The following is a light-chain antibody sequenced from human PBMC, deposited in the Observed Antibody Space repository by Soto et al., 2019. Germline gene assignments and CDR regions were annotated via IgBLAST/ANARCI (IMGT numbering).Light chain of an antibody. V-gene: IGLV2-14*01. CDR2: EVS. CDR3: SSYTSSTTWV. Sequence: QSVLTQPPSASGSPGQSVTISCTGTSSDIGRFNYVSWYQQHPGKAPKLMIYEVSYRPSGVSDRFSGSRSGNTASLTISGLQAEDESDYYCSSYTSSTTWVFGGGTKLTVL. CDR1: SSDIGRFNY. J-gene: IGLJ3*02.